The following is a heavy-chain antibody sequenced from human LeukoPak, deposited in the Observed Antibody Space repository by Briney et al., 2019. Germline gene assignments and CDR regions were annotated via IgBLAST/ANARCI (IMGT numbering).Heavy chain of an antibody. CDR2: IIPIFGTA. V-gene: IGHV1-69*13. CDR1: GGTFSSCA. Sequence: ASVKVSCKASGGTFSSCAISWVRQAPGQGLEWMGGIIPIFGTANYAQKFQGRVTITADESTSTAYMELSSLRSEDTAVYYCARDQRLVGATTDYYYYYMDVWGKGTTVTVSS. CDR3: ARDQRLVGATTDYYYYYMDV. J-gene: IGHJ6*03. D-gene: IGHD1-26*01.